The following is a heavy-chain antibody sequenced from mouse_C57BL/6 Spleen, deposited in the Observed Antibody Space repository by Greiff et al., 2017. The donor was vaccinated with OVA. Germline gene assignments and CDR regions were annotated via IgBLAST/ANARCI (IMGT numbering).Heavy chain of an antibody. CDR3: ASHEYYGSSSAWFAY. CDR1: GFTFSSYT. CDR2: ISGGGGNT. J-gene: IGHJ3*01. V-gene: IGHV5-9*01. D-gene: IGHD1-1*01. Sequence: EVKLMESGGGLVKPGGSLKLSCAASGFTFSSYTMSWVRQTPEKRLEWVATISGGGGNTYYPDSVKGRFTISRDNAKNTLYLQMSSLRSEDTALYYCASHEYYGSSSAWFAYWGQGTLVTVSA.